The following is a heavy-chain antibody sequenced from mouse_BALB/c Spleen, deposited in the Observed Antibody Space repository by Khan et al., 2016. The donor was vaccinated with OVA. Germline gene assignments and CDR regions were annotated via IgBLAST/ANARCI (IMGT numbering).Heavy chain of an antibody. D-gene: IGHD4-1*01. CDR3: ARGASSWDFSFPY. CDR2: INPDNAGT. CDR1: GYTFTNYV. J-gene: IGHJ3*01. V-gene: IGHV1S136*01. Sequence: VRLQQSGPELVEPGASVKMSCKASGYTFTNYVIHRVKQKPGQGLEWIGYINPDNAGTRYNEKFKGKATLTSDISSTHAYMDLLRLTSEDPAVYYCARGASSWDFSFPYWGQGTLVTVSA.